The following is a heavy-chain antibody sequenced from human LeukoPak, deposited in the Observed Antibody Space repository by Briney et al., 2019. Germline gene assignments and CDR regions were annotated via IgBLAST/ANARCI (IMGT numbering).Heavy chain of an antibody. Sequence: GGSLRLSCAASGFTVSSNSMTWVRQAPGKGLEWVSIIYSGGSTYYADSVKGRFTISRDNSKNTLYLQMNSLRAEDTAVYYCARGFGELLRFDYWGQGTLVTVSS. V-gene: IGHV3-53*01. CDR2: IYSGGST. J-gene: IGHJ4*02. CDR1: GFTVSSNS. D-gene: IGHD3-10*01. CDR3: ARGFGELLRFDY.